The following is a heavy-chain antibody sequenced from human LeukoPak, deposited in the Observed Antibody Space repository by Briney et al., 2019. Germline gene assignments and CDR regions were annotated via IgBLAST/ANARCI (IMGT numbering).Heavy chain of an antibody. CDR3: ATPSGGY. J-gene: IGHJ4*02. CDR1: GFAVFSNY. D-gene: IGHD6-25*01. Sequence: GGSLRLSCAASGFAVFSNYMNWVRQAPGKGLEWVSVIYSDGDTSYADSVKGGFTIFRDISKNTLYLQMNSLRAEDTAVYYCATPSGGYWGQGTLVTVSS. V-gene: IGHV3-66*01. CDR2: IYSDGDT.